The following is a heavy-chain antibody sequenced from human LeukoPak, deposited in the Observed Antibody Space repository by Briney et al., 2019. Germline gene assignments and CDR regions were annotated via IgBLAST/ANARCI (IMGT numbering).Heavy chain of an antibody. CDR3: ARQWLVVAFDI. CDR1: GFTFSSYS. D-gene: IGHD6-19*01. V-gene: IGHV3-21*01. J-gene: IGHJ3*02. Sequence: GGSLRLSCAASGFTFSSYSMNWVRQAPGKGPEWVSSISSSSSYIYYADSVKGRFTISRDNAKNSLYLQMNSLRAEDTAVYYCARQWLVVAFDIWGQGTMVTVSS. CDR2: ISSSSSYI.